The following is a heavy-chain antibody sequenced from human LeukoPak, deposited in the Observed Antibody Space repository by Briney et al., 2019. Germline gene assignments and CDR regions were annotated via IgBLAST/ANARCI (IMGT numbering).Heavy chain of an antibody. J-gene: IGHJ4*02. CDR2: IIPIFGTA. CDR1: GGTFSSYA. D-gene: IGHD3-10*01. Sequence: ASVKVSCKASGGTFSSYAISWVRQAPGQGLEWMGGIIPIFGTANYAQKFQGRVTITTDESTSTAYMELSSLRSEDTAVYYCARTYGSGSYYNAGLDYWGQGALVTVSS. CDR3: ARTYGSGSYYNAGLDY. V-gene: IGHV1-69*05.